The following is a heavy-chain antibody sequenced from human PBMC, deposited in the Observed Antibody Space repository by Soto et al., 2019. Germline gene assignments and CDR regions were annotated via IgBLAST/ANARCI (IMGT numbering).Heavy chain of an antibody. D-gene: IGHD5-12*01. V-gene: IGHV4-39*01. CDR1: GGSISSSSYY. Sequence: SETLSLTRPVSGGSISSSSYYWGWIRQPPGKGLEWIGSIYYSGSTYYNPSLKSRVTISVDTSKNQFSLKLSSVTAADTAVYYCARAGIVATIMDWFDPWGQGTLVTVSS. CDR3: ARAGIVATIMDWFDP. CDR2: IYYSGST. J-gene: IGHJ5*02.